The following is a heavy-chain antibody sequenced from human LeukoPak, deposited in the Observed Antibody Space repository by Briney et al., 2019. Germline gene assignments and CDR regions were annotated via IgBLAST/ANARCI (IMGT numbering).Heavy chain of an antibody. J-gene: IGHJ4*02. D-gene: IGHD2-15*01. CDR3: ASGYCSGGSCDEAGY. CDR1: GFTFSSYG. CDR2: ISCDGSNK. Sequence: GGSLRLSCAASGFTFSSYGMHWVRQAPGKGLERVAVISCDGSNKYYADSVKGRFTISRDNSKNTLYLQMNSLRAEDTAVYYCASGYCSGGSCDEAGYWGQGTLVTVSS. V-gene: IGHV3-30*03.